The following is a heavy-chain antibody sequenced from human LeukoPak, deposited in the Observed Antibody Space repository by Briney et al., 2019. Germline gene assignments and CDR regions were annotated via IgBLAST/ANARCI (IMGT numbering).Heavy chain of an antibody. J-gene: IGHJ6*03. CDR2: INWNGGST. D-gene: IGHD3-10*01. CDR3: ARDGNRYYYGSGGYYNYYYYMDV. V-gene: IGHV3-20*04. Sequence: PGGSLRLSCAASGFIFDDYGMSWVRQAPGKGLEWVSGINWNGGSTGYADSVKGRFTISRDNAKNSLYLQMNSLRAEDTALYYCARDGNRYYYGSGGYYNYYYYMDVWGKGTTVTVSS. CDR1: GFIFDDYG.